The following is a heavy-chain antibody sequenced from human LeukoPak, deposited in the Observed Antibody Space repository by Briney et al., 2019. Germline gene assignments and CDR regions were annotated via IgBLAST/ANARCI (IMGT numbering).Heavy chain of an antibody. V-gene: IGHV3-33*01. CDR3: ARDPRYGDYIDGMDV. CDR1: GFTFSSYG. CDR2: IWYDGSNK. Sequence: GGSLRLSCAASGFTFSSYGMHWVRQAPGKGLEWVAVIWYDGSNKYYADSVKGRFTISRDNSKNTLYLQMDSLRAEDTAVYYCARDPRYGDYIDGMDVWGQGTTVTVSS. D-gene: IGHD4-17*01. J-gene: IGHJ6*02.